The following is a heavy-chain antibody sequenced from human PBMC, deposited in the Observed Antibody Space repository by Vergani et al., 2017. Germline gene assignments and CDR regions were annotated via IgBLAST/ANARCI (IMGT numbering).Heavy chain of an antibody. CDR1: GFTFSNAW. CDR2: IKSKTDGGTT. J-gene: IGHJ4*02. D-gene: IGHD1-26*01. Sequence: EVQLVESGGGLVKPGGSLRLSCAASGFTFSNAWMSWVRQAPGKGLEWVSRIKSKTDGGTTDYTAPVKGRFTISRDNSKNTLNLQMNSLKTEDTAVYYCTTERGIVAPPGSYYFDYWGQGTLVTVSS. CDR3: TTERGIVAPPGSYYFDY. V-gene: IGHV3-15*01.